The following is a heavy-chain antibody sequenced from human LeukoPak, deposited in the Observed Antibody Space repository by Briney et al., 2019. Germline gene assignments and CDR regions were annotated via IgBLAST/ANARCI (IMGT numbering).Heavy chain of an antibody. Sequence: TSVKVSCKASGFTFTSSAMQWVRQARGQRLEWIGWIVVGSGNTNYAQKFQERVTITRDMSTSTAYMELSRLRSDDTAVYYCARVPQYYYDSSGYYYVDYWGQGTLVTVSS. CDR2: IVVGSGNT. V-gene: IGHV1-58*02. J-gene: IGHJ4*02. CDR1: GFTFTSSA. D-gene: IGHD3-22*01. CDR3: ARVPQYYYDSSGYYYVDY.